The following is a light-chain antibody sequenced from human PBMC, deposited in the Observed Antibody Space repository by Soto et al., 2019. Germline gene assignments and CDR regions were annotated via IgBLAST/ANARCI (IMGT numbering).Light chain of an antibody. CDR1: NSDVGGYNH. CDR2: EVR. J-gene: IGLJ3*02. CDR3: CSYTSSSIRV. V-gene: IGLV2-14*01. Sequence: QSALTQPASVSGSPGQSITISCTGTNSDVGGYNHVSWYQQHPGKAPKLIIYEVRNRPSGVSNRLSGSKSGNTASLTISGLQADDEADYYCCSYTSSSIRVFGGGTKVTV.